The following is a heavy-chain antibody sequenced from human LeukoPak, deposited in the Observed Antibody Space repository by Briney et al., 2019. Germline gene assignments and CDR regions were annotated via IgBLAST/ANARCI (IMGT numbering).Heavy chain of an antibody. Sequence: GGSLRLSCAASGFTFSSYWMSWVRQAPGKGLEWVANIKQDGSEKYYVDSVKGRFTISRDNAKNSLYLQMNSLRAEDTAVYYCARATYYDFWSGSYYYYYGMDVWGQGTTVTVSS. V-gene: IGHV3-7*01. CDR2: IKQDGSEK. J-gene: IGHJ6*02. CDR1: GFTFSSYW. D-gene: IGHD3-3*01. CDR3: ARATYYDFWSGSYYYYYGMDV.